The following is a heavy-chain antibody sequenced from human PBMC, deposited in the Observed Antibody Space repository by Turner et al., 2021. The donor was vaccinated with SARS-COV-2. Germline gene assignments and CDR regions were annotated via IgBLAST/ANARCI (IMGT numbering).Heavy chain of an antibody. CDR2: IKQDGSEK. CDR3: ARFSGASPDFDY. D-gene: IGHD2-15*01. Sequence: EVQLVESGGGLVQPGGSLRLPCAASGFTFSGYWMSWVRQAPGKGLEWVANIKQDGSEKYYVDSVKGRFTISRDNAKNSLYLQMNSLRAEDTAVYYCARFSGASPDFDYWGQGTLVTVSS. V-gene: IGHV3-7*01. CDR1: GFTFSGYW. J-gene: IGHJ4*02.